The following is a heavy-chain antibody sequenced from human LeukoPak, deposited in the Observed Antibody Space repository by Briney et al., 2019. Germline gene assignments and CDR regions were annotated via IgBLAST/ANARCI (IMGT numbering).Heavy chain of an antibody. J-gene: IGHJ4*02. CDR3: ARHGDYGSGSYYPDYFDY. CDR2: IYHSGST. CDR1: GGSISSSRYY. D-gene: IGHD3-10*01. Sequence: PSETLSLTCSVSGGSISSSRYYWGWIRQPPGKGLEWIGSIYHSGSTYYNPSLKSRVAMSVDTSENQFSLELSSVTAADTAVYYCARHGDYGSGSYYPDYFDYWGQGTLVTVSS. V-gene: IGHV4-39*01.